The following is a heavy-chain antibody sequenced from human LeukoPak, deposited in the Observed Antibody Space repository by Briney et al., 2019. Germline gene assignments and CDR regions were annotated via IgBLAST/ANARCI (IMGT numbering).Heavy chain of an antibody. Sequence: GGSLRLSCAASGFTFSSYSMNWVRQAPGKGLEWVSYISSSSSTIYYADSVKGRFTISRDNAKNSLYLQMNSLRAEDTAVYYCARDPNVWGSYRPIDYWGQGTLVTVSS. CDR2: ISSSSSTI. D-gene: IGHD3-16*02. CDR3: ARDPNVWGSYRPIDY. J-gene: IGHJ4*02. V-gene: IGHV3-48*04. CDR1: GFTFSSYS.